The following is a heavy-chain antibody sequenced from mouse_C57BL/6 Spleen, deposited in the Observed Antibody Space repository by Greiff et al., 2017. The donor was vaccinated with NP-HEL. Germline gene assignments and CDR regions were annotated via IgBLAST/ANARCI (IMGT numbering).Heavy chain of an antibody. Sequence: EVQLQQSVAELVRPGASVKLSCTASGFNIKNTYMHWVKQRPKQGLEWIGRIDPANGNTKYTPKFQGKATLTADTSSNTAYLQLSSLTSEDTDSSYCARWGAYYSNLFDYWGQGTTLTVSS. CDR2: IDPANGNT. CDR1: GFNIKNTY. CDR3: ARWGAYYSNLFDY. J-gene: IGHJ2*01. D-gene: IGHD2-5*01. V-gene: IGHV14-3*01.